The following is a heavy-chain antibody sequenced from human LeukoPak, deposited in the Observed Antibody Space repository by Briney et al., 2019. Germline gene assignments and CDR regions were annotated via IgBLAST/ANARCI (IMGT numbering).Heavy chain of an antibody. Sequence: SETLSLTCTVSGGSISSYYLSWIRQPAGKGLEGIGRIYTSGSTNYNPSLKSRVTMSVDTSKHQFSLKLSSVTAAATAVYYCARAGDSSGYEYYFDYWGQGTLVTVSS. CDR3: ARAGDSSGYEYYFDY. CDR1: GGSISSYY. D-gene: IGHD3-22*01. V-gene: IGHV4-4*07. J-gene: IGHJ4*02. CDR2: IYTSGST.